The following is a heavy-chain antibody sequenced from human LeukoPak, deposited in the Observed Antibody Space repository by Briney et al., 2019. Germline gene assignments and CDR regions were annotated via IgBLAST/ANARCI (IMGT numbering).Heavy chain of an antibody. J-gene: IGHJ4*02. Sequence: GGSLRLSCAASGFTFSSYSMTWVRQSPGKGLEWVSSISSSSSYIYYADSVKGRFTISRDNAKNSLYLQMNSLRAEDTAVYYCVGAKVVDYWGQGTLVTVSS. CDR1: GFTFSSYS. CDR2: ISSSSSYI. CDR3: VGAKVVDY. D-gene: IGHD2-15*01. V-gene: IGHV3-21*01.